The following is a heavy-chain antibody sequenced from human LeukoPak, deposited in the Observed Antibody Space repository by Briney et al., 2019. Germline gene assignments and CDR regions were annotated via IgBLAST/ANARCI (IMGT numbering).Heavy chain of an antibody. D-gene: IGHD1-26*01. CDR3: ARSVGATTRAPPDY. CDR2: ISSSGSTI. V-gene: IGHV3-11*01. J-gene: IGHJ4*02. CDR1: GFTFSDYY. Sequence: GGSLRLSCAASGFTFSDYYMSWIRQAPGKGLEWVSYISSSGSTIYYADSVKGRFTISRDNAKNSLYLRMNSLRAEDTAVYYCARSVGATTRAPPDYWGQGTLVTVSS.